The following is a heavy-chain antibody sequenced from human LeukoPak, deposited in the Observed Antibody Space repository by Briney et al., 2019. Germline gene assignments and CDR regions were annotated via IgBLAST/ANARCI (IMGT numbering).Heavy chain of an antibody. Sequence: GGSLRLSCAASGFTFSSYSMNWVRQAPGKGLEWVSSISSSSSYIYYADSVKGRFTISRDNAKNSLYLQMNSLRAEDTAVYYCARDIRYNGSYCGWGQGTLVTVSS. D-gene: IGHD1-26*01. CDR2: ISSSSSYI. CDR1: GFTFSSYS. V-gene: IGHV3-21*01. J-gene: IGHJ4*02. CDR3: ARDIRYNGSYCG.